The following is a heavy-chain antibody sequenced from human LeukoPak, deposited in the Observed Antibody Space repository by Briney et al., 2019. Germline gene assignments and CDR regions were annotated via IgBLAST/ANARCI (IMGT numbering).Heavy chain of an antibody. Sequence: SETLSLTCTVSGGSISNYSWSWIRQPPGKGLEWIGYIYYSGSTNYNPSLKSRVTISVDTSKNQFSLNLRSVTAADTAVYYCAREGSAWAYYFDYWGQGTLVTVSS. CDR1: GGSISNYS. J-gene: IGHJ4*02. D-gene: IGHD6-19*01. V-gene: IGHV4-59*12. CDR2: IYYSGST. CDR3: AREGSAWAYYFDY.